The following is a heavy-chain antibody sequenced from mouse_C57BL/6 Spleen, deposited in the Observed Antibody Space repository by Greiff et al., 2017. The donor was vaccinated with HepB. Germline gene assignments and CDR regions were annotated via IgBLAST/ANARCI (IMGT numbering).Heavy chain of an antibody. D-gene: IGHD3-2*02. V-gene: IGHV1-76*01. CDR2: IYPGSGNT. J-gene: IGHJ3*01. CDR1: GYTFTDYY. CDR3: ARGAAQATGWFAY. Sequence: QVQLQQSGAELVRPGASVKLSCKASGYTFTDYYINWVKQRPGQGLEWIARIYPGSGNTYYNEKFKGKATLTAEKSSSTAYMQLRSLTSEDSAVYFCARGAAQATGWFAYWGQGTLVTVSA.